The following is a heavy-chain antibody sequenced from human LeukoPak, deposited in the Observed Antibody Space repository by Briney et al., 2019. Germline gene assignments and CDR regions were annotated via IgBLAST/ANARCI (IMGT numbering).Heavy chain of an antibody. D-gene: IGHD2-2*01. V-gene: IGHV3-30*02. CDR1: GFTFSSYG. J-gene: IGHJ4*02. Sequence: GGSLRLSCAASGFTFSSYGMHWVRQAPGKGLEWVAFIRYDGSNKYYADSVKGRFTISRDNSKNTLYLQMNSLRAEDTAVYYCAKGIVVVPAAPVPFDYWGQGTLVTVSS. CDR3: AKGIVVVPAAPVPFDY. CDR2: IRYDGSNK.